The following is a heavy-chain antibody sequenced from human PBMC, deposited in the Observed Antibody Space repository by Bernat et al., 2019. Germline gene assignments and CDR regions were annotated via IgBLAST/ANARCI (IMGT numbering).Heavy chain of an antibody. Sequence: QVQLVESGGGVVQPGGSLRLSCAASGFTFSSYGMHWVRQAPGKGLEWVAFIRYDGSNKYYADSVKGRFTISRDNSKNTLYLQMNSLRAEDTAVYYCAKGFGGWRQNDLVDYWGQGTLVTVSS. J-gene: IGHJ4*02. CDR1: GFTFSSYG. D-gene: IGHD3-16*01. V-gene: IGHV3-30*02. CDR2: IRYDGSNK. CDR3: AKGFGGWRQNDLVDY.